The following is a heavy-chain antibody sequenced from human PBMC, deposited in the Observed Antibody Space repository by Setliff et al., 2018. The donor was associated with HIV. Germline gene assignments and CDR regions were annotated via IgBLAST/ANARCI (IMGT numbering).Heavy chain of an antibody. D-gene: IGHD3-10*01. CDR3: ARGLNYYGSGSYLPLGY. J-gene: IGHJ4*02. Sequence: PSETLSLTCTVSGGSISSTSYYWGWIRQPPGTGLEWIGSISSSGNTYYNPSLKSRVTTSVDTPKNQFSLKLNSVAAADTAVYYCARGLNYYGSGSYLPLGYRGQGTLVTVSS. CDR2: ISSSGNT. V-gene: IGHV4-39*01. CDR1: GGSISSTSYY.